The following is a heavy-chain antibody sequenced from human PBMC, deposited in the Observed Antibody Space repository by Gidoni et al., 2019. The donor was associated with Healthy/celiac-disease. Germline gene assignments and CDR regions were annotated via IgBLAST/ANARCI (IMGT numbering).Heavy chain of an antibody. CDR1: GFTVSSNY. D-gene: IGHD4-4*01. Sequence: EVQLVETGGGLIQPGGCLRLSCAASGFTVSSNYMSWVRQAPGKGLEWVSVIYSGGSTYYADSVKGRFTISRDNSKNTLYLQMNSLRAEDTAVYYCARGDYYSNYDRGPLDYWGQGTLVTVSS. J-gene: IGHJ4*02. CDR2: IYSGGST. V-gene: IGHV3-53*02. CDR3: ARGDYYSNYDRGPLDY.